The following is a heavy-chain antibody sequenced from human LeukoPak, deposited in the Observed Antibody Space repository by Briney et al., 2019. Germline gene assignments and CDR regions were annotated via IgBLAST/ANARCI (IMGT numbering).Heavy chain of an antibody. V-gene: IGHV3-21*01. D-gene: IGHD6-6*01. Sequence: SCAASGFTFSSYSMNWVRQAPGKGLEGVSSISSSSSYIYYADSVKGRFTISRDNAKNSLYLQMNSLRAEDTAVYYCASRIAARLNWGQGTLVTVSS. J-gene: IGHJ4*02. CDR1: GFTFSSYS. CDR3: ASRIAARLN. CDR2: ISSSSSYI.